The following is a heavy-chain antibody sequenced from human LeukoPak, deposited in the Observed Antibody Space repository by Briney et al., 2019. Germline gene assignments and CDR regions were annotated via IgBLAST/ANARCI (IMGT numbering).Heavy chain of an antibody. Sequence: SSVNVSCKASGGTFSSYAISWVRQAPGQGLEWMGGIIPIFDTADYAQKFQSRVTITADESTSTAYIELSSLRSEDTAVYYGARPSYDFWSGYFDYWGQGTLVTVSS. J-gene: IGHJ4*02. D-gene: IGHD3-3*01. V-gene: IGHV1-69*01. CDR1: GGTFSSYA. CDR3: ARPSYDFWSGYFDY. CDR2: IIPIFDTA.